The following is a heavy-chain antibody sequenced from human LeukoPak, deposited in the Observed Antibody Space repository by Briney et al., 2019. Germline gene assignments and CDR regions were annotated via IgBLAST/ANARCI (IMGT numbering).Heavy chain of an antibody. CDR2: VSYRGST. CDR1: GGSINNYY. CDR3: ARLNRRIQLWSHFDY. J-gene: IGHJ4*02. V-gene: IGHV4-59*08. D-gene: IGHD5-18*01. Sequence: SETLSLTCTVSGGSINNYYWSWIRQPPGKGLEWIGYVSYRGSTNFNPSLKSRVTISVDTSKNQFSLRLSSVTAADTAVYYCARLNRRIQLWSHFDYWGQGTLVTVSS.